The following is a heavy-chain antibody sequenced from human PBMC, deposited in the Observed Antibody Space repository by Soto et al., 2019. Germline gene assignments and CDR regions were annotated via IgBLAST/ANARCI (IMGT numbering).Heavy chain of an antibody. CDR3: AKETVFTAVEDN. V-gene: IGHV3-53*01. CDR1: GFTVSSNY. CDR2: IYSGGST. D-gene: IGHD3-10*02. J-gene: IGHJ4*02. Sequence: GGSLRLSCAASGFTVSSNYMSWVRQAPGKGLEWVSVIYSGGSTYYADSVKGRFTISRDNSKNTLYLQMNSLRADDTAIYYCAKETVFTAVEDNWGQGTLVTVSS.